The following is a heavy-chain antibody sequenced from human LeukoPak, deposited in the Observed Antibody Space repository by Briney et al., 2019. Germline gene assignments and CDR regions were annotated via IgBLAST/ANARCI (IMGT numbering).Heavy chain of an antibody. CDR3: ARDFDGYSGYDSGGYYYYGMDV. CDR1: GYTFNGYY. D-gene: IGHD5-12*01. J-gene: IGHJ6*02. Sequence: ASVKVSCKASGYTFNGYYMHWVRQAPGQGLEWMGWISAYNGNTNYAQKLQGRVTMTTDTSTSTAYMELRSLRSDDTAVYYCARDFDGYSGYDSGGYYYYGMDVWGQGTTVTVSS. V-gene: IGHV1-18*04. CDR2: ISAYNGNT.